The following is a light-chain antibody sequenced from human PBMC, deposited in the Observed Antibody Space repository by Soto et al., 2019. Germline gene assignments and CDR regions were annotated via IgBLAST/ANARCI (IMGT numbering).Light chain of an antibody. J-gene: IGKJ1*01. CDR2: AAS. Sequence: EIQMTQSPSSLSASVVDRVTITCRASQSISSYLNWYQQKPGKAPKLLIYAASSLQSGVPSRFSGSGSGTDFTLPISSLQPEDFATYYCQQSYSTPPTFGQGTKVDI. V-gene: IGKV1-39*01. CDR1: QSISSY. CDR3: QQSYSTPPT.